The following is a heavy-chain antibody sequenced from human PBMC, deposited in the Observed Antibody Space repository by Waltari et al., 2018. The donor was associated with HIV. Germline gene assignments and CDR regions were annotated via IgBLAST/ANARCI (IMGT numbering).Heavy chain of an antibody. V-gene: IGHV1-8*02. J-gene: IGHJ6*02. D-gene: IGHD3-22*01. CDR1: GYTFINFD. CDR3: ARNSSAKGNRYFYYGLDV. Sequence: VQSGPEVKRPGASVKISCKAYGYTFINFDVNWVRQAAGQGPEWLGWMNPNSGNTASPYIFEERVTMTTDVSTATAYMEMSGLTPEDTAIYYCARNSSAKGNRYFYYGLDVWGQGTPVTV. CDR2: MNPNSGNT.